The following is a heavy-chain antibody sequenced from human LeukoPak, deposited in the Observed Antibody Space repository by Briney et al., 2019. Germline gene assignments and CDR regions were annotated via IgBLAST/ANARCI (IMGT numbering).Heavy chain of an antibody. CDR3: ARDSNRYYYYMDV. CDR1: GFPFSSYS. Sequence: GGSLRLSCAASGFPFSSYSMNWVRQAPGKGLEWVSSISSSSSYIYYADSVKGRFTISRDNAKNSLYLQLTSLRAEDTAVYYCARDSNRYYYYMDVWGKGTTVTISS. V-gene: IGHV3-21*01. D-gene: IGHD1-14*01. CDR2: ISSSSSYI. J-gene: IGHJ6*03.